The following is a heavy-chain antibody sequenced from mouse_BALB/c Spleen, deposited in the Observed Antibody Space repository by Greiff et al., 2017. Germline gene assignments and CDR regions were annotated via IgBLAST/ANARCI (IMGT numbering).Heavy chain of an antibody. CDR3: ARRRYDTGGYYAMDY. Sequence: EVKLVESGGGLVKPGGSLKLSCAASGFAFSSYDMSWVRQTPEKRLEWVAYISSGGGSTYYPDTVKGRFTISRDNAKNTLYLQMSSLKSEDTAMYYCARRRYDTGGYYAMDYWGQGTSVTVSS. V-gene: IGHV5-12-1*01. CDR2: ISSGGGST. D-gene: IGHD2-14*01. J-gene: IGHJ4*01. CDR1: GFAFSSYD.